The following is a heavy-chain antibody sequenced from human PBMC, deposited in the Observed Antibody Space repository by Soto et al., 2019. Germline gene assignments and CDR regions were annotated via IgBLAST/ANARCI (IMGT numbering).Heavy chain of an antibody. CDR3: ARGTYYYDSSFYYWTTDVYYLYY. CDR2: INPSGGST. V-gene: IGHV1-46*01. Sequence: GASVKVSCKASGYTFTSYYMHWVRQAPGQGLEWMGIINPSGGSTSYAQKFQGRVTMTRDTSTSTVYMELSSLRSEDTAVYYCARGTYYYDSSFYYWTTDVYYLYYWGQGTLVPV. J-gene: IGHJ4*02. CDR1: GYTFTSYY. D-gene: IGHD3-22*01.